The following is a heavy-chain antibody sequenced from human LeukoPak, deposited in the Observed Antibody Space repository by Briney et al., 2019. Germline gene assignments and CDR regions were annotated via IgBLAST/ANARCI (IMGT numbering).Heavy chain of an antibody. J-gene: IGHJ6*03. CDR1: GGSFSGYY. CDR3: ARGRRWLQPYYYYYMDV. D-gene: IGHD5-24*01. Sequence: SETLSLTCAVYGGSFSGYYWSWIRQPPGKGLEWSGEINHSGSTNYNPSLKRRGTISVDTSKNQFSLKLSSVTAADTAVYYCARGRRWLQPYYYYYMDVWGKGTTVTVSS. CDR2: INHSGST. V-gene: IGHV4-34*01.